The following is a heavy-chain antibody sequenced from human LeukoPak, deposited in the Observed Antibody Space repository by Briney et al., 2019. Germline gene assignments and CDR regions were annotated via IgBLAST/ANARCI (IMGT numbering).Heavy chain of an antibody. CDR3: ARGEAYYYDSSGSEFPDY. CDR2: IYYSGST. V-gene: IGHV4-31*03. CDR1: GGSISSGGYY. J-gene: IGHJ4*02. D-gene: IGHD3-22*01. Sequence: SQTLSLTCTVSGGSISSGGYYWSWIRQHPGKGLEWIGYIYYSGSTYYNPSLKSRVTISVDTSKNQFSLKLSSATAADTAVYYCARGEAYYYDSSGSEFPDYWGQGTLVTVSS.